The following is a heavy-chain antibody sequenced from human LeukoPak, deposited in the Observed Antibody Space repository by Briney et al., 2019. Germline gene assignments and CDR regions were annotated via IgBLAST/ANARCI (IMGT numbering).Heavy chain of an antibody. D-gene: IGHD1-26*01. CDR2: ISSSGSSM. CDR3: ARGSGSYYVDYYYYGMDV. CDR1: GFTFSSYE. J-gene: IGHJ6*02. Sequence: GGSLRLSCAASGFTFSSYEMNWVRQAPGKGLEWVSYISSSGSSMYYADSVKGRFTISRDNAKYSLYLQMNSLRAEDTAVYYCARGSGSYYVDYYYYGMDVWGQGTTVTVSS. V-gene: IGHV3-48*03.